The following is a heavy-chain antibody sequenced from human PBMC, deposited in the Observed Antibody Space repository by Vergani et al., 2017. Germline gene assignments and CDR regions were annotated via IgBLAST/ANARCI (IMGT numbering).Heavy chain of an antibody. J-gene: IGHJ5*02. V-gene: IGHV5-10-1*01. D-gene: IGHD2-15*01. Sequence: EVQLVQSGAEVKKPGESLRISCKGSGYSFTSYWISWVRQMPGKGLEWMGRIDPSDSYTNYSPSFQGHVTSAADKSISTAYLQWSSLKASDTAMYYCARLYCSGGSCYDWFDPWGQGTLVTVSS. CDR3: ARLYCSGGSCYDWFDP. CDR1: GYSFTSYW. CDR2: IDPSDSYT.